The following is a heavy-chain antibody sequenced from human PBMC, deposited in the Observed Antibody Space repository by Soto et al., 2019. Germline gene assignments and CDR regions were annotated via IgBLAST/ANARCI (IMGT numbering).Heavy chain of an antibody. CDR1: GFTFTSYG. Sequence: QMHLVESGGGVVQPGRSLTLXCVASGFTFTSYGIHWVRQAPGKGLEWVAVIWYDGSNKYYGDSVKGRFSISXXXXXNTVYLQMNSLRAEDTAVYYCARDRRFLEWLDYWGQGTLVSVSS. D-gene: IGHD3-3*01. CDR2: IWYDGSNK. J-gene: IGHJ4*02. V-gene: IGHV3-33*01. CDR3: ARDRRFLEWLDY.